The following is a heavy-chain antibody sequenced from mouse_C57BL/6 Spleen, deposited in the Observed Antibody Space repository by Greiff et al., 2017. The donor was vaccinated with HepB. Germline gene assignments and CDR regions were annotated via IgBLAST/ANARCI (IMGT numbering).Heavy chain of an antibody. CDR1: GFTFTDYY. J-gene: IGHJ4*01. CDR2: IRNKANGYTT. CDR3: ARSYYGNFLYAMDY. Sequence: EVKLVESGGGLVQPGGSLSLSCAASGFTFTDYYMSWVRQPPGKALEWLGFIRNKANGYTTEYSASVKGRFTISRDNSQSILYLQMNALRAEDSATYYCARSYYGNFLYAMDYWGQGTSVTVSS. V-gene: IGHV7-3*01. D-gene: IGHD2-1*01.